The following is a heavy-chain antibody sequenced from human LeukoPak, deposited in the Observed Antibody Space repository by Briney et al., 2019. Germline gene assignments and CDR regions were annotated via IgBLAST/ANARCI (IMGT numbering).Heavy chain of an antibody. CDR2: MNPNSGNT. CDR3: ARTYYYDSSGPSWFDP. D-gene: IGHD3-22*01. CDR1: GYTFTSYD. Sequence: ASVKVSCKASGYTFTSYDINWVRQATGQGLEWMGWMNPNSGNTGYAQKFQGRVTITRNTSISTAYIELSSLRSEDTAVYYCARTYYYDSSGPSWFDPWGQGTLVTVSS. J-gene: IGHJ5*02. V-gene: IGHV1-8*03.